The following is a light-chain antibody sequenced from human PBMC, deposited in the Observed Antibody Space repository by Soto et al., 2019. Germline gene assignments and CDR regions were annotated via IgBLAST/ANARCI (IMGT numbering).Light chain of an antibody. CDR2: GAS. V-gene: IGKV3-20*01. CDR1: QSVSSSY. J-gene: IGKJ1*01. Sequence: EIELTQSPGTLSLSPGERATHSCRASQSVSSSYLAWYQQKPGQAPRLLIYGASSRATGIPDRFSGSGSGTDFTLTIRRLEPEDFAVYYCQQYGSSLGTFGQGTKVEIK. CDR3: QQYGSSLGT.